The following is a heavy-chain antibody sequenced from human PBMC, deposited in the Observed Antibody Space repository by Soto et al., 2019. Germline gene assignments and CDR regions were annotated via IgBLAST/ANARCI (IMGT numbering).Heavy chain of an antibody. CDR3: ARAIMTTVTHGGDY. D-gene: IGHD4-17*01. V-gene: IGHV3-48*01. CDR1: GFTFSSYS. J-gene: IGHJ4*02. CDR2: ISSSSSTI. Sequence: GGSLRLSCAASGFTFSSYSMNWVRQAPGKGLEWVSYISSSSSTIYYADSVKGRFTISRDNAKNSLYLQMNSLRAEDTAVYYCARAIMTTVTHGGDYWGQGTLVTVSS.